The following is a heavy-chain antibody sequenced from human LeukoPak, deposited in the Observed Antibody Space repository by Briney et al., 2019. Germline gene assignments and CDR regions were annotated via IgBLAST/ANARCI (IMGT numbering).Heavy chain of an antibody. CDR3: ARVYSIGYMDV. CDR1: GYTFTSYY. CDR2: INPSGGST. V-gene: IGHV1-46*01. Sequence: GASVKVSCKASGYTFTSYYMHWVRQAPGQGLEWMGIINPSGGSTSYAQKFQGRVTMTRDTSISTAYMELTRLRSDDTAVYYCARVYSIGYMDVWGKGTIVTVSS. J-gene: IGHJ6*04. D-gene: IGHD6-19*01.